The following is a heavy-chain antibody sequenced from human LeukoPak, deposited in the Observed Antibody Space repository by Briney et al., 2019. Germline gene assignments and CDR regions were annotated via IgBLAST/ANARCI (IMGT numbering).Heavy chain of an antibody. CDR3: ARRTLKAGYSSSWPFDY. D-gene: IGHD6-13*01. CDR2: IYTSGST. Sequence: SETLSLTCTVSGGSISSYYWSWIRQPAGKGLEWIGRIYTSGSTNYNPSLKSRVTMSVDTSKNQFSLKLSSVTAADTAVYYCARRTLKAGYSSSWPFDYWGQGTLVTVSS. J-gene: IGHJ4*02. V-gene: IGHV4-4*07. CDR1: GGSISSYY.